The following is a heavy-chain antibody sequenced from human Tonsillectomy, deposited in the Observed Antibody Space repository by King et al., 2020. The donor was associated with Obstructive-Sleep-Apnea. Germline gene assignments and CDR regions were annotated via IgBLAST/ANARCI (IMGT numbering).Heavy chain of an antibody. CDR3: ARGGLAYCGGDCHPPKYYFDY. V-gene: IGHV3-48*04. D-gene: IGHD2-21*02. CDR2: ISSSSSTI. Sequence: VQLVESGGGLVQPGGSLRLSCAAAGFTFSSYSMNWVRQAPGKGLEWVSYISSSSSTIYYADYVKGRFTISIDNAKNSLYLQMNSLRAEDTAVYYCARGGLAYCGGDCHPPKYYFDYWGQGTLVTVSS. J-gene: IGHJ4*02. CDR1: GFTFSSYS.